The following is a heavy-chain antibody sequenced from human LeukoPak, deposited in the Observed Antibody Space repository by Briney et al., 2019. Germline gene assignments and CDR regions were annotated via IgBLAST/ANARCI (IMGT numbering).Heavy chain of an antibody. J-gene: IGHJ5*02. CDR1: GFTVRSNY. Sequence: HSGGSLRLSCAASGFTVRSNYMTWVRQAPGKGLEWVSVMYSGDSTYYDDSVKGRFTISRDNSKNTLDLQMNSLRDEDTGVYYCARADGYSSWFVHWGQGTLVAVSS. CDR2: MYSGDST. V-gene: IGHV3-53*01. D-gene: IGHD5-18*01. CDR3: ARADGYSSWFVH.